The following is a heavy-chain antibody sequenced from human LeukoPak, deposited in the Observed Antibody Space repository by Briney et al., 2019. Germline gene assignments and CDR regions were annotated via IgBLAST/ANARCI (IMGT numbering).Heavy chain of an antibody. D-gene: IGHD7-27*01. CDR1: GYTFTSYG. J-gene: IGHJ4*02. CDR2: ISAYNGNT. Sequence: ASVKVSCKASGYTFTSYGISWVRQAPGQGLEWMGWISAYNGNTNYAQKLQGRVTMARNTSMSTAYMELSSLRSEDTAVYYCARGPPNWGYDYWGQGTLVTVSS. V-gene: IGHV1-18*01. CDR3: ARGPPNWGYDY.